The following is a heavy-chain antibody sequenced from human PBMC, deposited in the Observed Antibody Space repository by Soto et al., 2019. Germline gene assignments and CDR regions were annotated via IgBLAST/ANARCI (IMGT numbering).Heavy chain of an antibody. CDR2: IYYSGST. J-gene: IGHJ4*02. D-gene: IGHD3-3*01. Sequence: SETLSLTCTVSGGSISSYYWSWIRQPPGKGLEWIGYIYYSGSTNYNPSLKSRVTISVDTSKNQFSLKLSSVTAADTAVYYCASLRFLEWSVDYWGQGTLVTVSS. CDR1: GGSISSYY. CDR3: ASLRFLEWSVDY. V-gene: IGHV4-59*08.